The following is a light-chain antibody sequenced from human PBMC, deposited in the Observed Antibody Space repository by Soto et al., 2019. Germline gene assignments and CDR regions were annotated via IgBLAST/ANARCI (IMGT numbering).Light chain of an antibody. V-gene: IGKV3-20*01. CDR2: GAC. J-gene: IGKJ2*02. Sequence: EIVLTQSPGTLSLSPGERATLSCRASQSVTSSFLAWYQQKAGQAPRLLIYGACSRATGIPVRFSGGGSATTFLLTISRQAHEDMDVYYCQQYGSSPGTLGEGTKVEMK. CDR3: QQYGSSPGT. CDR1: QSVTSSF.